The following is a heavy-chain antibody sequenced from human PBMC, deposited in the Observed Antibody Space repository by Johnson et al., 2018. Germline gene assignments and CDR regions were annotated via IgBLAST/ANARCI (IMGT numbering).Heavy chain of an antibody. V-gene: IGHV1-8*01. CDR3: ARGTYYYDSSGYSAAFDI. CDR2: MNPNSGNT. J-gene: IGHJ3*02. CDR1: GYTFTSYD. Sequence: QVQLVESGAEVKKPGASVKVSCKASGYTFTSYDINWVRQATGQGLEWMGWMNPNSGNTGYAQKFQGRVTLTRNTSISTAYMELSSLRSEDTAVYYGARGTYYYDSSGYSAAFDIWGQGTMVTVSS. D-gene: IGHD3-22*01.